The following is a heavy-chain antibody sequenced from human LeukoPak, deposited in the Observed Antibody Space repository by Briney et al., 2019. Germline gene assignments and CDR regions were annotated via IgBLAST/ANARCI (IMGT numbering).Heavy chain of an antibody. D-gene: IGHD3-3*01. V-gene: IGHV4-34*01. CDR1: GGSFSGYY. CDR3: ARAPVITIFRVVISAALNAGFDY. Sequence: PSETLSLTCAVYGGSFSGYYWSWIRQPPGKGLEWIGEINHSGSTNYNPSLKSRVTISVDTSKNQFSLKLSSVTAADTAVYYCARAPVITIFRVVISAALNAGFDYWGQGTLVTVSS. CDR2: INHSGST. J-gene: IGHJ4*02.